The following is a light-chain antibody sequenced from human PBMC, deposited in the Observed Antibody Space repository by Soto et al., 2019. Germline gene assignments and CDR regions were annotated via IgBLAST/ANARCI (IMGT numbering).Light chain of an antibody. J-gene: IGLJ1*01. Sequence: QSVLTQPASVSGSPGESITISCTGTSSDVGAYKYVSWYQQHPGKAPKLIIYEVRYRPSGISKRFSGSKSGNTASLTISGLQAEDEADYYCCSYVGATTYVFGTGTKVTLL. V-gene: IGLV2-14*01. CDR3: CSYVGATTYV. CDR2: EVR. CDR1: SSDVGAYKY.